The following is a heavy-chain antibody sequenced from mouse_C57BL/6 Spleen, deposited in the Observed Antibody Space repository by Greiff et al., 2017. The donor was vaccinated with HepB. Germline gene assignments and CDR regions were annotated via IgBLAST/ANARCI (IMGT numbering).Heavy chain of an antibody. CDR1: GYTFTDYY. CDR2: IGPGSGST. D-gene: IGHD1-1*01. Sequence: QVHVKQSGAELVKPGASVKISCKASGYTFTDYYINWVKQRPGQGLEWIGKIGPGSGSTYYNEKFKGKATLTADKSSSTAYMQLSSLTSEDSAVYFWTRMEFYYYGSNYYAMDYWGQGTSVTVSS. J-gene: IGHJ4*01. V-gene: IGHV1-77*01. CDR3: TRMEFYYYGSNYYAMDY.